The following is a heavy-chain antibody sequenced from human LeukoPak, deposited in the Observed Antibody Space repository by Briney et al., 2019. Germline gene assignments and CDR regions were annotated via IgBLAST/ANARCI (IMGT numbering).Heavy chain of an antibody. V-gene: IGHV4-31*11. CDR2: IYYSGST. D-gene: IGHD4-17*01. Sequence: PSETLSLTCAVYGGSFSGYYWSWIRQHPGKGLEWIGYIYYSGSTYYNPSLKSRVTISVDTSKSQFSLKLSSVTAADTAVYYCARDGDLNDWFDPWGQGTLVTVSS. CDR1: GGSFSGYY. J-gene: IGHJ5*02. CDR3: ARDGDLNDWFDP.